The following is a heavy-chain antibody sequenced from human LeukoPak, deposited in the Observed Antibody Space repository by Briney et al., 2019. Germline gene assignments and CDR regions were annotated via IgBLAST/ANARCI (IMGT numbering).Heavy chain of an antibody. V-gene: IGHV4-59*12. D-gene: IGHD6-13*01. CDR3: ARGHSSKNWYFDL. CDR2: IYYSGST. J-gene: IGHJ2*01. Sequence: SETLSLTCTVSGGSISSYYWSWIRQPPGKGLEWIGYIYYSGSTNYNPSLKSRVTISVDTSKNQFSLKLSSVTAADTAVYYCARGHSSKNWYFDLWGRGTLVTVSS. CDR1: GGSISSYY.